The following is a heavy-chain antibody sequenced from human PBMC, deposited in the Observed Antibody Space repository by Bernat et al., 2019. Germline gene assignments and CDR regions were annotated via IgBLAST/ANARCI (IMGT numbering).Heavy chain of an antibody. J-gene: IGHJ3*02. CDR1: GGSISSGGYY. CDR2: IYYSGST. CDR3: AGDSGDYSYDI. V-gene: IGHV4-31*03. D-gene: IGHD3-22*01. Sequence: QVQLQESGPGLVKPSQTLSLTCTVSGGSISSGGYYWSWIRQHPGKGLEWIGYIYYSGSTSYNPSLKSRLTISVDTSTNQFSLKLSAMTAADTAVYYCAGDSGDYSYDIWGQGTMVTVSS.